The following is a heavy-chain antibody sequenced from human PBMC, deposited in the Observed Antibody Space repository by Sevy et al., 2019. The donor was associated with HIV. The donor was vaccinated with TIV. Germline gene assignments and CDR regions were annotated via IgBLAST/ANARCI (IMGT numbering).Heavy chain of an antibody. Sequence: GGSLRLSCAASEFTFNNAWMSWVRQAPGKGLEWVGRIKSKTDGGTTDYAAPVQGRFTISRVDSKNTLYLQMNSLKTEDTAVYYCTTSPLVQGVPWGQGTLVTVSS. J-gene: IGHJ5*02. CDR1: EFTFNNAW. CDR2: IKSKTDGGTT. CDR3: TTSPLVQGVP. D-gene: IGHD3-10*01. V-gene: IGHV3-15*01.